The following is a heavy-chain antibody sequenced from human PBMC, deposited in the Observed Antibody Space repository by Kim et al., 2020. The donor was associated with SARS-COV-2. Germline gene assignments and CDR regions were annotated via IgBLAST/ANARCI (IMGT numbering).Heavy chain of an antibody. CDR3: ARKESIAARPYDY. D-gene: IGHD6-6*01. CDR1: GGSFSGYY. J-gene: IGHJ4*02. V-gene: IGHV4-34*01. CDR2: INHSGST. Sequence: SETLSLTCAVYGGSFSGYYWSWIRQPPGKGLEWIGEINHSGSTNYNPSLKSRVTLSVDTSKNQFSLKLSSVTAADTAVYYCARKESIAARPYDYWGQGTLVTVSS.